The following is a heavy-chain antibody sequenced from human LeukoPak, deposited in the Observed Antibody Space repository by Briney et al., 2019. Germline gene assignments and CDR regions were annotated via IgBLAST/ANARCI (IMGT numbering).Heavy chain of an antibody. Sequence: PSETLSLTCAVYGGSFSGYYWSWIRQPPGEGLEWIGEINHSGSTNYNPSLKSRVTISVDTSKNQFSLKLSSVTAADTAVYYCARRYSSSSFNWFDPWGQGTLVTVSS. J-gene: IGHJ5*02. CDR3: ARRYSSSSFNWFDP. CDR2: INHSGST. CDR1: GGSFSGYY. V-gene: IGHV4-34*01. D-gene: IGHD6-6*01.